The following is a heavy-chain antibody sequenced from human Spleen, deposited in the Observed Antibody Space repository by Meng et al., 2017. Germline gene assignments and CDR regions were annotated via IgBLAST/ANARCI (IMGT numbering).Heavy chain of an antibody. CDR1: GYTFTSYD. CDR3: ARVGELIRDY. D-gene: IGHD1-26*01. CDR2: MRPNSDNT. V-gene: IGHV1-8*01. Sequence: QVQLVQSGAEVKKPGASVKVSCKASGYTFTSYDINWVRQATGQGLEWMGYMRPNSDNTDYAQKFQGRITMTTNTSISTAYMELSSLTSEDTAVYYCARVGELIRDYWGQGTLVTVSS. J-gene: IGHJ4*02.